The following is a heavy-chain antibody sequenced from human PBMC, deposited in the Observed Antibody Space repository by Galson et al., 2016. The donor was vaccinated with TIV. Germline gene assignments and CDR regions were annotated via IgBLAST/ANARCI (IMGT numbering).Heavy chain of an antibody. V-gene: IGHV1-69*02. CDR2: IIPLFDIT. CDR1: GDTFSSYT. CDR3: SRHRDESFQV. Sequence: SVKVSCKVSGDTFSSYTISWVRQAPGQGLEWVGRIIPLFDITNYAQKFQGRVTIIADKSKTTVYLELSSLSFDDTAVYYCSRHRDESFQVWGQGALVTVSS. J-gene: IGHJ1*01. D-gene: IGHD2-21*01.